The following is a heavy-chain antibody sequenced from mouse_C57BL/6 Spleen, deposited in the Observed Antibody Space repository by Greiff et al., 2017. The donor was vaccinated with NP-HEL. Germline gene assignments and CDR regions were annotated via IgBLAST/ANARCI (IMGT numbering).Heavy chain of an antibody. J-gene: IGHJ1*03. V-gene: IGHV1-7*01. D-gene: IGHD1-1*01. CDR1: GYTFTSYW. CDR2: INPCGGYT. Sequence: QVQLKESGAELAKPGASVKLSCKASGYTFTSYWMHWVKQRPGQGLEWIGYINPCGGYTKYNQKFKDKATLTADKSSSTAYMQLSSLTYEDSAVYYCAITVVEYFDVWGTGTTVTVSS. CDR3: AITVVEYFDV.